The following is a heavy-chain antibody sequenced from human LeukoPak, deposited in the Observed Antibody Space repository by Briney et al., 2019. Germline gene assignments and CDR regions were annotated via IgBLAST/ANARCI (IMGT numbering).Heavy chain of an antibody. CDR2: ISGSGGST. Sequence: RGSLRLSCAASGFTFSGYAMSWVRQAPGRGLEWVSAISGSGGSTYYADSVKGRFTISRDNSKNTLYLQMNSLRAEDTAVYYCAKTVWFGESYYYFDYWGQGTLVTVST. J-gene: IGHJ4*02. D-gene: IGHD3-10*01. V-gene: IGHV3-23*01. CDR3: AKTVWFGESYYYFDY. CDR1: GFTFSGYA.